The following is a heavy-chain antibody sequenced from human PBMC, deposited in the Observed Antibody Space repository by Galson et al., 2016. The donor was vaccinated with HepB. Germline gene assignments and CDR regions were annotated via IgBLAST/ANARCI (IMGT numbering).Heavy chain of an antibody. J-gene: IGHJ6*02. V-gene: IGHV3-30*04. D-gene: IGHD6-19*01. CDR3: ARVASGHRGGWGSGAMDV. CDR2: ISFDSSTK. Sequence: SLRLSCAASGLTFSTSAMHWVRQAPGKGPECVALISFDSSTKYFGDSVKGRFSISRDNSKNTLYLQMNSLRGDDTAVYYCARVASGHRGGWGSGAMDVWGQGTTVTVSS. CDR1: GLTFSTSA.